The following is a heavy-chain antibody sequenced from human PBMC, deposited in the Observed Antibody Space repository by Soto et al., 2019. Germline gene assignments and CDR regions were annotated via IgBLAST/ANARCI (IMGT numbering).Heavy chain of an antibody. V-gene: IGHV4-61*08. CDR1: GGSISSGGYS. CDR2: IQNGGSS. Sequence: SETLSLTCAVSGGSISSGGYSWSWIRQPPGRGLEWIGQIQNGGSSNCNSSLKSRVTISVDTSKNQFSLKLVSVTAADTAVYYCAREVATSSSAPHGMDVWGQGTTVTVSS. J-gene: IGHJ6*02. CDR3: AREVATSSSAPHGMDV. D-gene: IGHD6-6*01.